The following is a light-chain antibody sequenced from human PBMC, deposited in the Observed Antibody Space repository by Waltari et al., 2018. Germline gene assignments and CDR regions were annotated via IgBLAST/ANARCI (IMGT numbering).Light chain of an antibody. CDR3: ALYMGGGIWV. J-gene: IGLJ3*02. CDR1: SGSVSSDHY. CDR2: HTN. Sequence: QTVVTQEPSFSVSPGGTITLTCGLRSGSVSSDHYPSWYQQTPGQAPPTLSYHTNTLSSGVPARFSGSILGEKAALTITGAQADDECAYYCALYMGGGIWVFGGGTYLTVL. V-gene: IGLV8-61*01.